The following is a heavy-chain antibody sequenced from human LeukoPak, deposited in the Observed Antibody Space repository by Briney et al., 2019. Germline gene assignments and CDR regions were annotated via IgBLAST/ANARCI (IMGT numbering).Heavy chain of an antibody. CDR3: ERARIVVVVAATQHGDAFDI. V-gene: IGHV3-21*01. Sequence: GGSLRLSCGASGFTFSSYSMNWVRQAPGKGLEWVSSIRNSSTYIYYADSVKGRFTISRDNAKNSLYLQMNSLRAEDTAVYYCERARIVVVVAATQHGDAFDIWGQGTMVTVSS. CDR2: IRNSSTYI. J-gene: IGHJ3*02. CDR1: GFTFSSYS. D-gene: IGHD2-15*01.